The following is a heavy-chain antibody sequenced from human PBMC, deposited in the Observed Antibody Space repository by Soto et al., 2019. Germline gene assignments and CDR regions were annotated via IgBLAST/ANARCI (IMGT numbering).Heavy chain of an antibody. Sequence: EVQLVESGGSLVQPGGSLRLSCAASGFTFSTWWMTWVRQTLGKGLEWVAFISHDGSGKYYVDSVKGRFAISRDNAKNSLYLDMNSVRAEATAVYYCMQGGEREDVNAWGQGTLVTVSS. CDR2: ISHDGSGK. V-gene: IGHV3-7*01. CDR1: GFTFSTWW. J-gene: IGHJ5*02. CDR3: MQGGEREDVNA. D-gene: IGHD3-16*01.